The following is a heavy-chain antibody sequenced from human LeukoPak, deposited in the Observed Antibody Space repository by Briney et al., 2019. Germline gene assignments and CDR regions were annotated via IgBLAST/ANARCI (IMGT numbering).Heavy chain of an antibody. CDR1: GGSINSDM. CDR2: ISATGTI. D-gene: IGHD3-10*01. J-gene: IGHJ5*02. V-gene: IGHV4-4*07. Sequence: SETLSLTCIVSGGSINSDMSWSRQPAGTGLEWIGRISATGTITYHPALKSRLTISIDTSKNQFSLKLMSVTAADTAVYYCARVSGSGGEVEFDPRGQGILVTVSS. CDR3: ARVSGSGGEVEFDP.